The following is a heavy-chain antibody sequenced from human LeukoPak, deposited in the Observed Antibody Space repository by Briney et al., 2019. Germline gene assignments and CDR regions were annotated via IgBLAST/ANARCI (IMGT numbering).Heavy chain of an antibody. CDR1: GDTFTTYD. D-gene: IGHD3-3*01. J-gene: IGHJ6*03. CDR3: ARAITIFDYYYMDV. V-gene: IGHV1-8*01. CDR2: MNPKSGNT. Sequence: GASVKVSCNISGDTFTTYDINWVRQATGHGLEWMGWMNPKSGNTVYAQKFQGRLTLTRDISISTAYMELSSLRSEDTAVYFCARAITIFDYYYMDVWGKGTTVTVSS.